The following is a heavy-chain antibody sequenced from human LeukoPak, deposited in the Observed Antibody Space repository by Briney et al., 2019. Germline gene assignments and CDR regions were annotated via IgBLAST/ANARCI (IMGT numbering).Heavy chain of an antibody. J-gene: IGHJ4*02. CDR3: ARGGIVGALLNY. CDR1: GYTFTGYY. Sequence: ASVKVSCKASGYTFTGYYMHRVRQAPGQGLEWMGWINPNSGGTNYAQKFQGRVTMTRGTSISTAYMELSRLRSDDTAVYYCARGGIVGALLNYWGQGTLVTVSS. D-gene: IGHD1-26*01. V-gene: IGHV1-2*02. CDR2: INPNSGGT.